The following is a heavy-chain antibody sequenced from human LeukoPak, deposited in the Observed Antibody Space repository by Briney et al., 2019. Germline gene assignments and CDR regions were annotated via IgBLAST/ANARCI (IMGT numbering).Heavy chain of an antibody. D-gene: IGHD3-10*01. CDR3: ARTGNTAVPPYFDY. J-gene: IGHJ4*02. Sequence: PSETLSLTCTVSGGSISSSVYYWGWIRQPPGKGLEWIGTIYNSGSTYYNPSLNSRVTISVDTSKNQFSLKLSSVTAADTAVYYCARTGNTAVPPYFDYWGQGALVTASS. CDR1: GGSISSSVYY. CDR2: IYNSGST. V-gene: IGHV4-39*01.